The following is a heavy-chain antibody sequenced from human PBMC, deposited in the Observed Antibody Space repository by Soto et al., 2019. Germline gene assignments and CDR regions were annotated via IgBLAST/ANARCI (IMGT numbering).Heavy chain of an antibody. CDR3: ARDYSTSGFDY. V-gene: IGHV3-33*01. CDR1: GFTFSTFS. CDR2: IWYDGSNK. Sequence: GGSLRLSCAGSGFTFSTFSIHWVRQAPGKGLEWVAVIWYDGSNKYYADSVKGRFTISRDNSKNTLYLQMNSLRAEDTAVYYCARDYSTSGFDYWGQGTLVTVSS. D-gene: IGHD6-6*01. J-gene: IGHJ4*02.